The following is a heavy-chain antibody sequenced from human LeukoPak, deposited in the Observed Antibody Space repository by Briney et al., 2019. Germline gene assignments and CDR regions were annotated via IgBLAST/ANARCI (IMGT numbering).Heavy chain of an antibody. CDR1: GYTFTSYG. V-gene: IGHV1-18*01. J-gene: IGHJ5*02. Sequence: GASVKVSCKASGYTFTSYGISWVRQAPGQGLEWMGWISAYNGNTNYAQKLQGRVTMTTDTSTSTGYMELRSLRSDDTAVYYCTRDKWELPNWFDPWGQGTLVTVSS. CDR2: ISAYNGNT. CDR3: TRDKWELPNWFDP. D-gene: IGHD1-26*01.